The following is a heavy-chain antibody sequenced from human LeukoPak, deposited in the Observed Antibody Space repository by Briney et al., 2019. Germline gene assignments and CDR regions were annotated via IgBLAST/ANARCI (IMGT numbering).Heavy chain of an antibody. CDR2: INHSGST. D-gene: IGHD1-26*01. J-gene: IGHJ4*02. Sequence: PGGSLRLSCAASGFTFSTYSMSWIRQPPGKGLEWIGEINHSGSTNYNPSLKSRVTISVDTSKNQFSLKLSSVTAADTAVYYCARGDSSVGLNYWGQGTLVTVSS. CDR3: ARGDSSVGLNY. CDR1: GFTFSTYS. V-gene: IGHV4-34*01.